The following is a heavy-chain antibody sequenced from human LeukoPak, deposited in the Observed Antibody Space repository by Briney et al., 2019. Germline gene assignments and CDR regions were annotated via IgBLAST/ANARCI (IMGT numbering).Heavy chain of an antibody. CDR1: GGSISSSSYY. CDR3: AMVKAAAVDY. V-gene: IGHV4-39*07. CDR2: IYHSGST. J-gene: IGHJ4*02. Sequence: SETLSLTCTVSGGSISSSSYYWGWIRQPPGKGLEWIGSIYHSGSTYYNPSLKSRVTISVDTSKNQFSLKLSSVTAADTAVYYCAMVKAAAVDYWGQGTLVTVSS. D-gene: IGHD6-13*01.